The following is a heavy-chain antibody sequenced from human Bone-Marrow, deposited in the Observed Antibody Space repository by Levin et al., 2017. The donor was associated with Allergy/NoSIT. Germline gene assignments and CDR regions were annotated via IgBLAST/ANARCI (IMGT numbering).Heavy chain of an antibody. CDR1: GGSISPYY. Sequence: TSETLSLTCTVSGGSISPYYWSWLRQPPGKGLEYVGYISHTGYTNFNPSLKSRVTILLDTSKSQFSLKLTSVTSADTAAYYCARDAAGYLYYGLDVWGPGTTVNVFS. J-gene: IGHJ6*02. V-gene: IGHV4-59*01. CDR2: ISHTGYT. CDR3: ARDAAGYLYYGLDV. D-gene: IGHD6-25*01.